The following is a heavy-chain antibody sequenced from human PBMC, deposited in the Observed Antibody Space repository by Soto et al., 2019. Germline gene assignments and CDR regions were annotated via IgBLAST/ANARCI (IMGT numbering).Heavy chain of an antibody. V-gene: IGHV4-34*01. CDR3: ARLPPIVVVVAATPRDYYYMDV. J-gene: IGHJ6*03. D-gene: IGHD2-15*01. CDR1: GGSFSGYY. CDR2: INHSGST. Sequence: QVQLQQWGAGLLKPSETLSLTCAVYGGSFSGYYWSWIRQPPGKGLEWIGEINHSGSTNYNPSLKSRFTISVDTSKNQFSLKLSSVTAADTAVYYCARLPPIVVVVAATPRDYYYMDVWGKGTTVTVSS.